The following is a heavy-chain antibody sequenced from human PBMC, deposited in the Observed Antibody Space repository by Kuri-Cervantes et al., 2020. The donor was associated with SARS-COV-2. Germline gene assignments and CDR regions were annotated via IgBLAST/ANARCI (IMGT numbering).Heavy chain of an antibody. D-gene: IGHD2-2*01. CDR1: GFTFSSYA. CDR2: ISYDGSNK. Sequence: GESLKISCAASGFTFSSYAMHWVRQAPGKGLEWVAVISYDGSNKYYADSVKGRFTISRDNSKNTLYLQMNSLRAEDTAAYYCARGGRYCSSTSCYAHDYWGQGTLVTVSS. J-gene: IGHJ4*02. CDR3: ARGGRYCSSTSCYAHDY. V-gene: IGHV3-30*04.